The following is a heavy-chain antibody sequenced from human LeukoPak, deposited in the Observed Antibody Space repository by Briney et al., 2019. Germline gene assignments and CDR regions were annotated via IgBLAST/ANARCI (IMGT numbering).Heavy chain of an antibody. V-gene: IGHV4-31*03. CDR1: GGSISSGDYY. CDR2: IHYSGST. Sequence: SETLTLTCTVSGGSISSGDYYWSWIRQHPGKGLEWIGYIHYSGSTYYNPYLKSRVTISVDTSKKQFSLKLSSVTAADTAMYYCARVGVAAKSSGHFDYWGQGTLVTVSS. D-gene: IGHD2-15*01. CDR3: ARVGVAAKSSGHFDY. J-gene: IGHJ4*02.